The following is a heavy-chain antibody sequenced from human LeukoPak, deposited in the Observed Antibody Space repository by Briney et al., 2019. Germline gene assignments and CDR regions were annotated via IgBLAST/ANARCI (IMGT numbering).Heavy chain of an antibody. CDR1: RFTFSSYA. D-gene: IGHD4-17*01. Sequence: GGSLRLSCAASRFTFSSYAMSWVRQAPGKGLEWVSLISGSGGSTYYADSVKGRFTISRDNSKNTLYLQMNSLRAEDTAVYYCARSVEDYGDYVGYYYYMDVWGKGTTVTISS. CDR2: ISGSGGST. V-gene: IGHV3-23*01. CDR3: ARSVEDYGDYVGYYYYMDV. J-gene: IGHJ6*03.